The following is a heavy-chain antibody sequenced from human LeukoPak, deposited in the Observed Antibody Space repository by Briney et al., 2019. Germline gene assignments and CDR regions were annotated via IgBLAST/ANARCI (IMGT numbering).Heavy chain of an antibody. Sequence: SETLSLTCAVYGGSFSGYYWSWIRQPPGKGLEWIGEINLSGSTNYNPSLKSRVTISVDKSKNQFSLKLSSVTAADTAVYYCARVPPDKDVQHWGQGTLVTVSS. CDR1: GGSFSGYY. CDR3: ARVPPDKDVQH. J-gene: IGHJ1*01. V-gene: IGHV4-34*01. CDR2: INLSGST. D-gene: IGHD3-9*01.